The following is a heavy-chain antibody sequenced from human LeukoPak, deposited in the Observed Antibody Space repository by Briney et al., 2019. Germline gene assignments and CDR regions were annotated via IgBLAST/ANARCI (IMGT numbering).Heavy chain of an antibody. Sequence: GGSLRLSCAASGFTFSNYAMSWVRQAPGKGLEWVSSITGNALNTYQADFIKGRFTISRDDSKNTLYLHLSSLRVEDTAVYYCAKLQDFYDNSGYSYFDNWGQGTLGTVSS. CDR1: GFTFSNYA. D-gene: IGHD3-22*01. CDR2: ITGNALNT. J-gene: IGHJ4*02. CDR3: AKLQDFYDNSGYSYFDN. V-gene: IGHV3-23*01.